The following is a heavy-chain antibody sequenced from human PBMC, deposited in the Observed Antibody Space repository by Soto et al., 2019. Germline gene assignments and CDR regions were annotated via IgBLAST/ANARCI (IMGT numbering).Heavy chain of an antibody. D-gene: IGHD4-17*01. CDR2: IDPSDSYT. Sequence: PGESLKISCKGSGYSFTSYWISWVLQMPRKGLEWMGRIDPSDSYTNYSPSFQGHVTISADKSISTAYLQWSSLKASDTAMYYCARLDYGDYATPYYFDYWGQGTLVTVS. CDR1: GYSFTSYW. V-gene: IGHV5-10-1*01. CDR3: ARLDYGDYATPYYFDY. J-gene: IGHJ4*02.